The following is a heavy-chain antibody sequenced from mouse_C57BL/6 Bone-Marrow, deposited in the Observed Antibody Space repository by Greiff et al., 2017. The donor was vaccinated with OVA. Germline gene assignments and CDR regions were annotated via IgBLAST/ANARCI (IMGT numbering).Heavy chain of an antibody. D-gene: IGHD2-5*01. V-gene: IGHV1-69*01. CDR1: GYTFTSYW. J-gene: IGHJ3*01. CDR2: IDPSDSYT. Sequence: VQLQQPGAELVMPGASVKLSCKASGYTFTSYWMHWVKQRPGQGLEWIGEIDPSDSYTTYNQKFKGKSTLTLDKSSSTAYMQLSSLTSEDSAVYYCASYYSNYDWFAYWGQGTLVTVSA. CDR3: ASYYSNYDWFAY.